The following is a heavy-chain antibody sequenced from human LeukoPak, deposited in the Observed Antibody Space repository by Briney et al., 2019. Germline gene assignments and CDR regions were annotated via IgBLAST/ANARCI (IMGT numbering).Heavy chain of an antibody. CDR1: GYTLTELS. CDR2: FDPEDGDT. Sequence: ASVKVSCKVSGYTLTELSMHWVRQAPGKGLEWMGGFDPEDGDTIYAQKFQGRVTMTEDTSTATAYMELSSLRSEDTAVYYCATAAVGETYYYGMDVWGQGTTVTVSS. J-gene: IGHJ6*02. D-gene: IGHD2-15*01. CDR3: ATAAVGETYYYGMDV. V-gene: IGHV1-24*01.